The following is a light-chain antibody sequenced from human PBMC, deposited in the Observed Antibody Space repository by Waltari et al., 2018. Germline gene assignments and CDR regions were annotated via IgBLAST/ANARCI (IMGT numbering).Light chain of an antibody. Sequence: QSALTQPPSASGSPGQSVTISCTGTSSDVGGYKSVSWYQHHPGQAPKLIIYEVSKRPSGGPDRFAGSKSGTTAALTVSGLQAEDDADYYCNSYVGSTLFYVFGTGTKVTVV. CDR1: SSDVGGYKS. CDR3: NSYVGSTLFYV. J-gene: IGLJ1*01. CDR2: EVS. V-gene: IGLV2-8*01.